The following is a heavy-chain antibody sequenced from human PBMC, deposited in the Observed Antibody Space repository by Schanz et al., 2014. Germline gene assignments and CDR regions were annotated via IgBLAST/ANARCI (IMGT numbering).Heavy chain of an antibody. J-gene: IGHJ4*02. D-gene: IGHD3-22*01. Sequence: QVQLVQSGAEAKKPGASVRVSCKVSGYAFTTYGISWVRQAPGQGPEFMGWSSTFRNDDTNSAQRFKGRLTMTTDKSTNTAYMELRSLRADDTAVYYCARSKYYDNNEYYNAFDYWGQGTLVAVSS. CDR3: ARSKYYDNNEYYNAFDY. CDR2: SSTFRNDDT. CDR1: GYAFTTYG. V-gene: IGHV1-18*01.